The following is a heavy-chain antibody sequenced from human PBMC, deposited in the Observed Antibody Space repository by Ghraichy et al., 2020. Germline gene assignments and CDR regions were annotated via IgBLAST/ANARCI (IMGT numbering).Heavy chain of an antibody. CDR3: AAVTPEPYYYYYYMDV. CDR1: GYTFTSYG. Sequence: ASVKVSCKASGYTFTSYGISWVRQAPGQGLEWMGWISAYNGNTNYAQKLQGRVTMTTDTSTSTAYMELRSLRSDDTAVYYCAAVTPEPYYYYYYMDVWGKGTTVTVSS. V-gene: IGHV1-18*01. CDR2: ISAYNGNT. J-gene: IGHJ6*03. D-gene: IGHD4-17*01.